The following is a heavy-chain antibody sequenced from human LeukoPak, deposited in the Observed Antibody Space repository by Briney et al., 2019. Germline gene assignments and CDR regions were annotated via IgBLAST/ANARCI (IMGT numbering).Heavy chain of an antibody. J-gene: IGHJ4*02. CDR1: GFTFSLYW. CDR2: IKQDGSEK. Sequence: GGSLRLSCAASGFTFSLYWMNWVRRAPGKGLEWVANIKQDGSEKNYVDSVKGRFTISRDNAKNSQYLQMNNLRVEDTAMYYCAGGTGFIIKDWGQGTLVTVSS. CDR3: AGGTGFIIKD. V-gene: IGHV3-7*03. D-gene: IGHD3-9*01.